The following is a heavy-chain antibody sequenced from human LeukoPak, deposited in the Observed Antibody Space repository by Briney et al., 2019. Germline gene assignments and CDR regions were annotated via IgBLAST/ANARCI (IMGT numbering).Heavy chain of an antibody. CDR2: ISSSSTYI. J-gene: IGHJ4*02. Sequence: GGSLRLSCAASGFTFSSYSMNWVRQAPGKGLEWVSSISSSSTYIYYADSVQGRFTISRDNAKNSLYLQMNSLRAEDTAVYYCARVLIKQLVFFDYWGQGTLVTVSS. D-gene: IGHD6-13*01. CDR3: ARVLIKQLVFFDY. CDR1: GFTFSSYS. V-gene: IGHV3-21*01.